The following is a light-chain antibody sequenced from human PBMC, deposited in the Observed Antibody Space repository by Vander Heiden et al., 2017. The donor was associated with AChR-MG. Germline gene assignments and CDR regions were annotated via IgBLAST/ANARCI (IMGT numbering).Light chain of an antibody. Sequence: EIVLTQPPAPLSLFQGERASFSCRASHTISTSFLAWYQHKPGQAPRLLISGTSSRDTGIPDRFSGSGSGTVFTLTISRLEPEDFAVYYCQQDGRSPRTFGQRTRVEIK. CDR2: GTS. CDR3: QQDGRSPRT. J-gene: IGKJ1*01. CDR1: HTISTSF. V-gene: IGKV3-20*01.